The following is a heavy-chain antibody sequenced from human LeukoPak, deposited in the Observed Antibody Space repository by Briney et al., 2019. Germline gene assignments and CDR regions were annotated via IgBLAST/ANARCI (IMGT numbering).Heavy chain of an antibody. Sequence: GGSLRLSCADSGFIFSSYWMTWVRQAPGKGLEWVANIKPDGSEKYYVDSVKGRFTISRDNAKNTLYLQMNSLRVEDTAVYYCANGKNYYPYWGQGTLVTVSS. CDR1: GFIFSSYW. J-gene: IGHJ4*02. V-gene: IGHV3-7*01. CDR3: ANGKNYYPY. CDR2: IKPDGSEK. D-gene: IGHD3-22*01.